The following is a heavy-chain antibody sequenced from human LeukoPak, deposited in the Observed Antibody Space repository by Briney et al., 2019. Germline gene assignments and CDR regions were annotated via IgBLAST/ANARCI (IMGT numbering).Heavy chain of an antibody. Sequence: PGESLKISCKGSGDTFTSYWIGWVRQMPGKGLEWMGIIYPGDSDIRYSPSFQGQVTISADKSISTAYLQWSSLKASDTAMYYCARQRVGASEYYFDYWGQGTLVTVSS. D-gene: IGHD1-26*01. J-gene: IGHJ4*02. V-gene: IGHV5-51*01. CDR2: IYPGDSDI. CDR3: ARQRVGASEYYFDY. CDR1: GDTFTSYW.